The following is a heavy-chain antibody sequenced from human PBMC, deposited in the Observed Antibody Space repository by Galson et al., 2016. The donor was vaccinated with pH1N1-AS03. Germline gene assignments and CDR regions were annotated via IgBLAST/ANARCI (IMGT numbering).Heavy chain of an antibody. Sequence: SLRLSCAASGFTFSDFAMHWVRQAPGKGLDWVAVISYDGSNKYYEDSVKGRFTISRDSSKNTLYLQMNRLRPEDTARYYCARDYIVGATRGAATFDVWGHGTMVTVSS. D-gene: IGHD1-26*01. CDR1: GFTFSDFA. V-gene: IGHV3-30-3*01. J-gene: IGHJ3*01. CDR2: ISYDGSNK. CDR3: ARDYIVGATRGAATFDV.